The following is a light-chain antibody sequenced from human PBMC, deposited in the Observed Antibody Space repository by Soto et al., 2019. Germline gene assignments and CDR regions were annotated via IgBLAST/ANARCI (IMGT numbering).Light chain of an antibody. CDR1: QSVLSSSNNKNC. J-gene: IGKJ1*01. CDR2: WAS. CDR3: QQYYTIPWT. Sequence: DIVMTQSPDSLAVSLGERATINCKSSQSVLSSSNNKNCLAWYQQKPGQPPRLLIYWASTRESGVPDRFSGSGSGTDFTLTIRSLQAEDVAVYYCQQYYTIPWTFGQGTKVDIK. V-gene: IGKV4-1*01.